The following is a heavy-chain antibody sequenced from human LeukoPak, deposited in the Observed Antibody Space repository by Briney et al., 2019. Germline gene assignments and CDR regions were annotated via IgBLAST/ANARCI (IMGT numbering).Heavy chain of an antibody. D-gene: IGHD1-26*01. V-gene: IGHV4-34*01. CDR3: ARDRSNNWLDP. CDR2: INHSGST. J-gene: IGHJ5*02. Sequence: SETLSLTCAVYGGSFSGYYWSWIRQPPGKGLEWIGEINHSGSTNYNPSLKSRVTISVDTSKNQFSLKLSSVTAADTAVYYCARDRSNNWLDPWGQGTLVTVSS. CDR1: GGSFSGYY.